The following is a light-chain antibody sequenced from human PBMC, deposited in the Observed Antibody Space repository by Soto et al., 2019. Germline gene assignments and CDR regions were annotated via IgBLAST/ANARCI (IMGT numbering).Light chain of an antibody. Sequence: ETVMTQSPATLSVSPGERATLSCRAGQSISNNLAWYQQNPGQAPRLLIYGATTRATGIPSRFSGSGSGTEFTLTISSLQSEDLAVYYCQQYNNWPLTFGGGTKVEIK. CDR2: GAT. V-gene: IGKV3-15*01. J-gene: IGKJ4*01. CDR3: QQYNNWPLT. CDR1: QSISNN.